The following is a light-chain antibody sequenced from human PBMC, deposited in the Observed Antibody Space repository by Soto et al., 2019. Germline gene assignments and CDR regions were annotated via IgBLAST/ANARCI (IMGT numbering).Light chain of an antibody. V-gene: IGLV2-14*01. CDR3: ASFTATTSVV. J-gene: IGLJ2*01. CDR1: SSDVGGYNY. Sequence: QSALTQPASVSGSPGQSITLSCTGTSSDVGGYNYVSWYQQHPGKAPKLMVYEVTNRPSGVSNRFSGSKSGNTASLTIFGLQTEDEADYYCASFTATTSVVFGGGTKLTVL. CDR2: EVT.